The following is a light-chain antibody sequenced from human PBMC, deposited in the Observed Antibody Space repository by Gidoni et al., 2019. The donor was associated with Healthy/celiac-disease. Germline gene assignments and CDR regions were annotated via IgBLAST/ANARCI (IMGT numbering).Light chain of an antibody. J-gene: IGKJ2*01. CDR3: QLSYSTLRGYT. V-gene: IGKV1-39*01. CDR2: AAS. Sequence: DIQMTQSPSSLSASVGDRVTITCRASQSISSYLNWYQQKPGKAPKLLIYAASSLQSGVPSRFSGSGSGTDFTLTISSLQPEDFATYYCQLSYSTLRGYTFGQGTKLEIK. CDR1: QSISSY.